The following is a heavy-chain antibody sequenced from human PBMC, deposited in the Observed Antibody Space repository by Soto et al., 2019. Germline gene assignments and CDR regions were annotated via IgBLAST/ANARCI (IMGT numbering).Heavy chain of an antibody. CDR1: GGSISSGGYY. CDR2: IYYSGST. D-gene: IGHD3-10*01. J-gene: IGHJ4*02. V-gene: IGHV4-31*03. Sequence: PSETLSLTCTVSGGSISSGGYYWSWIRQHPGKGLEWIGYIYYSGSTYYNPSLKSRVTISVDTSKNQFSLKLSSVTAADTAVYYCAREHYGSGRDYWGQGTLVTVSS. CDR3: AREHYGSGRDY.